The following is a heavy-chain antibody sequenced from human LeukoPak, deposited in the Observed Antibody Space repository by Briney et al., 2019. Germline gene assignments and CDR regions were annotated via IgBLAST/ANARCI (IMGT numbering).Heavy chain of an antibody. CDR2: IYHSGST. CDR3: ARRDYYDSSGYRRAGFDP. V-gene: IGHV4-30-2*01. Sequence: PSETLSLTCAVSGGSISSGGYSWSWIRQPPGKGLEWIGYIYHSGSTYYNPSPKSRVTISVDRSKNQFSLKLSSVTAADTAVYYCARRDYYDSSGYRRAGFDPWGQGTLVTVSS. J-gene: IGHJ5*02. D-gene: IGHD3-22*01. CDR1: GGSISSGGYS.